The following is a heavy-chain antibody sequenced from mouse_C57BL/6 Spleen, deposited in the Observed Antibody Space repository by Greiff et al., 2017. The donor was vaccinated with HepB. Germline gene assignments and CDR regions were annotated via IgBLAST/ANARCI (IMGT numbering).Heavy chain of an antibody. V-gene: IGHV1-54*01. Sequence: QVQLQESGAELVRPGTSVKVSCKASGYAFTNYLIEWVKQRPGQGLEWIGVINPGSGGTNYNEKFKGKATLTADKSSSTAYMQLSSLTSEDSAVYFCARPYYDPYAMDYWGQGTSVTVSS. J-gene: IGHJ4*01. D-gene: IGHD2-4*01. CDR3: ARPYYDPYAMDY. CDR1: GYAFTNYL. CDR2: INPGSGGT.